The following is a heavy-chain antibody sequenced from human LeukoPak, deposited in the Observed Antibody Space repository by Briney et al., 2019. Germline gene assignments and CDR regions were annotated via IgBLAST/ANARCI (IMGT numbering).Heavy chain of an antibody. CDR3: ARDRGYGSYYMAV. CDR1: GFTFSSYA. J-gene: IGHJ6*03. CDR2: ISYDGSNK. D-gene: IGHD5-12*01. V-gene: IGHV3-30*04. Sequence: GGSLRLSCAASGFTFSSYAMHWVRQAPGKGLEWVAVISYDGSNKYYADSVKGRFTISRDNSKNTLYLQMNSLRAEDTAVYYCARDRGYGSYYMAVWGKGTTVTVSS.